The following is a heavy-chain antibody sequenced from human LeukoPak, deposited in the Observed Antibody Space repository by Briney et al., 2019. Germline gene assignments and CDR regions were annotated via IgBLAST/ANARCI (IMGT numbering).Heavy chain of an antibody. CDR3: AREMRR. CDR1: GFSFSSYW. Sequence: GGSLRLSCAASGFSFSSYWMHWVRQAPGKGLVWVSRINPDGSTTDYADSVKGRFTISRDNAKNTLYLQMNSLRAEDTAVFYCAREMRRWGQGTLVTVSS. CDR2: INPDGSTT. V-gene: IGHV3-74*01. J-gene: IGHJ4*02.